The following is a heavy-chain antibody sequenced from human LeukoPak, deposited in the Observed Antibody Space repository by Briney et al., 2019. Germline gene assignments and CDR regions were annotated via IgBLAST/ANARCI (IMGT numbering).Heavy chain of an antibody. Sequence: GGSLRLSCAASEFTFSNYAMSWVRQAPGKGLEWVSGIVNSGDSTYYADSVKGRFTISRDNSKNTLYLQMNSLRADDTAVYFCAKRGTSPAFDYWGRGTLVTVSP. J-gene: IGHJ4*02. CDR3: AKRGTSPAFDY. D-gene: IGHD2-2*01. CDR2: IVNSGDST. V-gene: IGHV3-23*01. CDR1: EFTFSNYA.